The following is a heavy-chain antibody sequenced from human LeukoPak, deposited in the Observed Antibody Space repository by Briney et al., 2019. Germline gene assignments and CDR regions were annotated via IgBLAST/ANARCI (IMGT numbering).Heavy chain of an antibody. V-gene: IGHV3-33*01. Sequence: GGSLRLSCAASGFTFSSYGMHWVRQAPGKGLEWVAVIWYDGSNKYYADSVKGRFTISRDNSKNTLYLQMNSLRAEDTAVYYCARDRANDAFDIWGQGTMVTVSS. CDR1: GFTFSSYG. J-gene: IGHJ3*02. CDR3: ARDRANDAFDI. CDR2: IWYDGSNK.